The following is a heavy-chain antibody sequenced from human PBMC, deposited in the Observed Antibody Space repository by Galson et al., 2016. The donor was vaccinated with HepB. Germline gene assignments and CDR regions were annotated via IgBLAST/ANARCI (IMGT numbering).Heavy chain of an antibody. D-gene: IGHD2-21*02. V-gene: IGHV4-34*01. J-gene: IGHJ4*02. CDR1: GGSFSDFY. CDR2: INHSGAT. CDR3: ARRVVVTALVRDGVEY. Sequence: ETLSLTCAVYGGSFSDFYWTWIRQPPGKGLEWIGEINHSGATNYNSSLRTRLTISVDTSKNQFSLKLRSVTAADTAVYYCARRVVVTALVRDGVEYWGQGILVIVSS.